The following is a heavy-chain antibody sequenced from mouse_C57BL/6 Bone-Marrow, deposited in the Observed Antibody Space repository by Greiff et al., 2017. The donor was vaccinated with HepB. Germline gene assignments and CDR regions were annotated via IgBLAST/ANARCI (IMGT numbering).Heavy chain of an antibody. V-gene: IGHV1-80*01. CDR3: ARSAYYDYPAWFAY. CDR2: IYPGDGDT. D-gene: IGHD2-4*01. Sequence: VQLKESGAELVKPGASVKISCKASGYAFSSYWMNWVKQRPGKGLEWIGQIYPGDGDTNYNGKFKGKATLTADKSSSTAYMQLSSLTSEDSAVYFCARSAYYDYPAWFAYWGQGTLVTVSA. CDR1: GYAFSSYW. J-gene: IGHJ3*01.